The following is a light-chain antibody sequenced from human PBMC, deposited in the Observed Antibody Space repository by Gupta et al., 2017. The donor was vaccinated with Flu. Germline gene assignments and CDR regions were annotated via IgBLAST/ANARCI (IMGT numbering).Light chain of an antibody. V-gene: IGKV3-15*01. Sequence: AILSVPAGESAPLCCRASQSVSSNLAWYQQKPGQATRLLNYGTSTRATGIPARFSGSGSGKEFILTSSSLQYEDFADYYCQQYNNWPPLTFGGGTKVEIK. CDR1: QSVSSN. CDR3: QQYNNWPPLT. CDR2: GTS. J-gene: IGKJ4*01.